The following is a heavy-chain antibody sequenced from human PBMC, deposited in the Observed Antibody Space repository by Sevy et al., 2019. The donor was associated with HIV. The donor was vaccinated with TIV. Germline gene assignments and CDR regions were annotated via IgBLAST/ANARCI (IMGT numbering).Heavy chain of an antibody. CDR1: GFSFSSYA. Sequence: GGSLRLSCAASGFSFSSYALHWVRQAPGKGLEYVSAISSNGGSTYYADSVKGRFTISRDNSKNTLYLQMGSLRAEDVDGDFCVSEGVGVYSYCLDYWGQGTLVTVSS. CDR3: VSEGVGVYSYCLDY. J-gene: IGHJ4*02. CDR2: ISSNGGST. V-gene: IGHV3-64*02. D-gene: IGHD5-18*01.